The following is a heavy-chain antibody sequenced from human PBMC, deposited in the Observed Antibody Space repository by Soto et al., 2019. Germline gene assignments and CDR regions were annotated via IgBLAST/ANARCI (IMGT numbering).Heavy chain of an antibody. J-gene: IGHJ3*02. Sequence: EVQLVESGGGLVQPGGSLRISCTASGFAVNSYEMNWVRQTPRKGLEWLSYMNTRGTTIYYADSVKGRFTMSRDNAKNSLDLQMNDLRAEDTALYYCARFVGRVAFDILGQGTMVTFS. V-gene: IGHV3-48*03. CDR1: GFAVNSYE. CDR3: ARFVGRVAFDI. CDR2: MNTRGTTI.